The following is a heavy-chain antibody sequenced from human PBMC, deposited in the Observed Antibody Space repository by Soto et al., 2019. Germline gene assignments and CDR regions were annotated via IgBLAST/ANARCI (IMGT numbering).Heavy chain of an antibody. CDR3: TRDLSRTTSWSSAFHY. CDR2: IRSKSYGGTT. Sequence: GGSLRLSCSASGFTFGDYAMSWFRQAPGKGLEWVGFIRSKSYGGTTEYAASMKGRFTISRDDSKSIAYLQMNSLKTEDTAVYYCTRDLSRTTSWSSAFHYWCQGTLVNVS. J-gene: IGHJ4*02. D-gene: IGHD2-2*01. CDR1: GFTFGDYA. V-gene: IGHV3-49*03.